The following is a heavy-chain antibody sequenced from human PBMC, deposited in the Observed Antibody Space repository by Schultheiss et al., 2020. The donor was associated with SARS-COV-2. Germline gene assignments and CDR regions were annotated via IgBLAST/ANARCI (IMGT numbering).Heavy chain of an antibody. D-gene: IGHD2-8*02. CDR1: GFTFSSYA. CDR3: AKGWGPGGHYGMDV. J-gene: IGHJ6*02. V-gene: IGHV3-33*06. Sequence: GESLKISCAASGFTFSSYAMSWVRQAPGKGLEWVAVIWYDGSNKYYADSVKGRFTISRDNSKNTLYLQMNSLRAEDTAVYYCAKGWGPGGHYGMDVWGQGTTVTVSS. CDR2: IWYDGSNK.